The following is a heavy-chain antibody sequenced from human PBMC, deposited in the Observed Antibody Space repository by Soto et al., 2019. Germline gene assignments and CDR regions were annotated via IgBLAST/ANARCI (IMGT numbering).Heavy chain of an antibody. V-gene: IGHV3-30*18. CDR1: EFTFNTYG. Sequence: PGGSLRLSCTASEFTFNTYGIHWVRQAPGKGLEWVAFISYDGSKKYYADSVKGRFTISRDNSKNTLYLQMNNLRAEDTAVYYCAKDXCTNGVCYVSFYYGMDVWGQGTTVTVSS. CDR2: ISYDGSKK. J-gene: IGHJ6*02. CDR3: AKDXCTNGVCYVSFYYGMDV. D-gene: IGHD2-8*01.